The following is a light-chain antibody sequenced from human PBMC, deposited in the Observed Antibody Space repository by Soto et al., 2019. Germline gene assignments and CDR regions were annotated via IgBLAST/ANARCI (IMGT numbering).Light chain of an antibody. CDR2: GAS. J-gene: IGKJ5*01. CDR1: EFINSGY. V-gene: IGKV3-20*01. CDR3: QQYGSSPP. Sequence: ENLLTQPPATLPLLAGKRATLFCRAREFINSGYLAWYQQKPGRAPRLLIYGASKRATGIPDRFSGSESGTDFTLTINSLEPEGSAVYYCQQYGSSPPFGQGTRLDIK.